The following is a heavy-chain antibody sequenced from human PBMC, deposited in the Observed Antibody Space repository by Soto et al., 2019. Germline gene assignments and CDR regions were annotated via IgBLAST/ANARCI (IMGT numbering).Heavy chain of an antibody. V-gene: IGHV1-3*01. J-gene: IGHJ4*02. CDR2: INAGNGNT. CDR3: ARAPYYDFWSGYPIYFDY. D-gene: IGHD3-3*01. Sequence: ASVKVSCKASGYTFTSYAMHWVRQAPGQRLEWMGWINAGNGNTKYSQKFQGRVTITRDTSASTAYMELSSLRSEDTAVYYCARAPYYDFWSGYPIYFDYWGQGTLVTVS. CDR1: GYTFTSYA.